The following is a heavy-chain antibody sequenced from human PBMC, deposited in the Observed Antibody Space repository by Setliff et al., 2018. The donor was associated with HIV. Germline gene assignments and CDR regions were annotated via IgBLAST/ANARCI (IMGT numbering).Heavy chain of an antibody. J-gene: IGHJ3*02. CDR1: GGSISSHY. Sequence: ASETLSLTCTVSGGSISSHYWSWIRQPPGKGLEWIGYIYYSGSTNYNPSLKSRVTISVDTSKNQFSLKLSSVTAADTAVYYCASDVVVPAATPDDAFDIWGQGTMVTVSS. CDR2: IYYSGST. CDR3: ASDVVVPAATPDDAFDI. V-gene: IGHV4-59*11. D-gene: IGHD2-15*01.